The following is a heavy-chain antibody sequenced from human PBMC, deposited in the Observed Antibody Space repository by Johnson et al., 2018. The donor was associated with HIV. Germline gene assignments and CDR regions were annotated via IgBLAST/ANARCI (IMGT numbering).Heavy chain of an antibody. CDR2: ISYDGSNK. CDR3: AKLPGGNSGFVDAFDI. J-gene: IGHJ3*02. Sequence: QVQLVESGGGVVQPGRSLRLSCAASGFTFSSYGMHWVRQAPGKGLEWVAVISYDGSNKYYADSVKGRFTISRDNSKNTLYLQMNSLRAEDTAVYYSAKLPGGNSGFVDAFDIWGQGTMVTVSS. D-gene: IGHD4-23*01. V-gene: IGHV3-30*18. CDR1: GFTFSSYG.